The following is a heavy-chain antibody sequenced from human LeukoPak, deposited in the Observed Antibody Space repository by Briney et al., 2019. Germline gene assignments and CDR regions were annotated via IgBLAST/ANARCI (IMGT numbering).Heavy chain of an antibody. J-gene: IGHJ4*02. CDR2: ISGSSTTT. CDR1: GFTFSSYA. Sequence: GGSLRLSCAASGFTFSSYAMAWVRQAPGKGLEWVSTISGSSTTTYYADSAKGRFTISRDNTGNALSLQMNSLRVEDTAVYYCARRGKDRYDSSGYYFDYWGQGTLVTVSS. V-gene: IGHV3-23*01. D-gene: IGHD3-22*01. CDR3: ARRGKDRYDSSGYYFDY.